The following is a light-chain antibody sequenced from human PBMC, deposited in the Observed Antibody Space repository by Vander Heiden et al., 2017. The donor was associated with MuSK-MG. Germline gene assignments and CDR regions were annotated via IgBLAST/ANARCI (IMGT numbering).Light chain of an antibody. V-gene: IGLV2-8*01. Sequence: QSALTQPLSASGSPGQSVTISCTGTSSDVGGYNYVSWYQQHPGKAPKLMIYEVSKRPSGVPDRFSGSKSGNTASLTVSGLQAEDEADYYCSSYAGSNNLVFGGGTKLTVL. J-gene: IGLJ2*01. CDR2: EVS. CDR3: SSYAGSNNLV. CDR1: SSDVGGYNY.